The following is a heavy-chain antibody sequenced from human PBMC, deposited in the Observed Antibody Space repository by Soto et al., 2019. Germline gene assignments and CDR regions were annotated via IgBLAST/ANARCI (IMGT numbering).Heavy chain of an antibody. V-gene: IGHV4-34*01. J-gene: IGHJ6*02. CDR1: GESFSGYY. Sequence: SETLSLTCAVYGESFSGYYWSWIRQPPGNGLAWIGEINHSGSTNYNPSLKSRVTISVNTSKNQFSLNLSSVTAADTAVYYCGSADWLVWLNSYYYYYSRDVCCQGTTVTVSS. CDR3: GSADWLVWLNSYYYYYSRDV. D-gene: IGHD5-18*01. CDR2: INHSGST.